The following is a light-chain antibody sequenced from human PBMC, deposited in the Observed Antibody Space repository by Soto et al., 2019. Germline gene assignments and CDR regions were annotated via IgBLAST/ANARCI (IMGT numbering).Light chain of an antibody. V-gene: IGKV1-5*01. CDR3: QQYDVDSGT. J-gene: IGKJ1*01. Sequence: DIQMTQSPSTLSSFVGDRVTITCRASQSIGVWLAWYQQKPGKAPKLLIYDASNLQTGVPSRFSGSGSGTEFTLTISSLQPDDSATYYCQQYDVDSGTFGQGTKVDIK. CDR2: DAS. CDR1: QSIGVW.